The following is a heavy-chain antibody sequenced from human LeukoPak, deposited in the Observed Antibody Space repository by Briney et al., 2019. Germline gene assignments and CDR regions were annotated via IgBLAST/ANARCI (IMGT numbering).Heavy chain of an antibody. Sequence: GGSLRLSCAASGFTFSSYAMSWVRQAPGKGLEWVAVISYDGSNKYYADSVKGRFTISRDNSKNTLYLQMNSLRVEDTAVYYCVRERFHGSGAPRYDYWGQGTLVTVSS. J-gene: IGHJ4*02. D-gene: IGHD3-10*01. V-gene: IGHV3-30*04. CDR2: ISYDGSNK. CDR3: VRERFHGSGAPRYDY. CDR1: GFTFSSYA.